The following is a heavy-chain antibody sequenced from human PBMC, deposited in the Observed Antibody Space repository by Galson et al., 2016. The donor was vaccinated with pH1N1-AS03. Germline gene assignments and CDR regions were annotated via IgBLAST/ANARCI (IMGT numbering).Heavy chain of an antibody. V-gene: IGHV5-51*01. J-gene: IGHJ3*02. CDR2: IYPGDSDT. D-gene: IGHD1-1*01. Sequence: QSGAEVKKPGQSLKISCQGSGYKFASYWIGWVRQMPGKGLEWIGIIYPGDSDTKYNPSFRGQVTMSVDTSVSTAYLQWSSLRASDTAIYYCAGSGGYGDACHMWGQGTLVTVSS. CDR3: AGSGGYGDACHM. CDR1: GYKFASYW.